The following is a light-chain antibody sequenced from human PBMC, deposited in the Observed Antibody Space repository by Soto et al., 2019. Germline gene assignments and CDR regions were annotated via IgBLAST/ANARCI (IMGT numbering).Light chain of an antibody. V-gene: IGKV1-9*01. CDR1: QGISSY. CDR2: AAS. J-gene: IGKJ4*01. CDR3: QQLNSYPLT. Sequence: DIQLTQSPSFLSASVGDRDTITCRASQGISSYLAWYQQKPGKAHKLMIYAASTLQSGVPSRFSGSGSGTEFTLTISSLQPEDFATYYCQQLNSYPLTFGGGTKVDIK.